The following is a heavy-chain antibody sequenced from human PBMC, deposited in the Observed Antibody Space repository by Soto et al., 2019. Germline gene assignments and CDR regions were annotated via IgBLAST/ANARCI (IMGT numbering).Heavy chain of an antibody. CDR1: GFTFSKAY. Sequence: EVQLVESGGGLVKPGGSLRLSCTASGFTFSKAYMNWVRQAPGQGLEWVGQIDSKIDADKTDLAAPVKGRFTLSRDDSKDTVYLQMNGLEIEDTAMYYCVKRFTAVATARFDYWGQGTLVTVSS. J-gene: IGHJ4*02. CDR2: IDSKIDADKT. V-gene: IGHV3-15*04. D-gene: IGHD2-21*02. CDR3: VKRFTAVATARFDY.